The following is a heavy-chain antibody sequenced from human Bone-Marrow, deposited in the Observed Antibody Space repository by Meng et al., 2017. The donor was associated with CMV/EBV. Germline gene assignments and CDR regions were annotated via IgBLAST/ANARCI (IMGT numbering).Heavy chain of an antibody. V-gene: IGHV3-30-3*01. CDR1: GFTFSNYA. J-gene: IGHJ4*02. Sequence: GGSLRLSCAASGFTFSNYAVHWVRQAPGKGLEWVAIISFDGSNKYYADSVKGRFTISRDNSKSTLYLQMNSLRVEDTAVYYCARGGTTTPLGYWGQGTRVTGSS. CDR2: ISFDGSNK. CDR3: ARGGTTTPLGY. D-gene: IGHD1-7*01.